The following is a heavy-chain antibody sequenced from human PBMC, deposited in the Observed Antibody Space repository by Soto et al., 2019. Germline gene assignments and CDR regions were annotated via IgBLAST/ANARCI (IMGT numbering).Heavy chain of an antibody. Sequence: GGSLRLSCAASGFTFSSYEMNWVRQAPGKGLEWVSYISSSGSTIYYADSVKGRFTISRDNAKSSLYLQMNSLRAEDTAVYYCASALEHSGLHYAFDIWGQGTMVTVSS. CDR1: GFTFSSYE. CDR2: ISSSGSTI. D-gene: IGHD5-12*01. CDR3: ASALEHSGLHYAFDI. V-gene: IGHV3-48*03. J-gene: IGHJ3*02.